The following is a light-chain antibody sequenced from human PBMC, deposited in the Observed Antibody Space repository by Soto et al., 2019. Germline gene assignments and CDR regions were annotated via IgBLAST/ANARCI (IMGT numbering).Light chain of an antibody. CDR2: DTS. CDR3: QQYGSSPLT. J-gene: IGKJ4*01. CDR1: QSVSSY. V-gene: IGKV3-20*01. Sequence: ELVLTQSPGTLFLSVGERVTLSCRASQSVSSYLAWYQQTPGQAPRLLIYDTSNRATGTPDRFSGSGSGTDFTLTISRLEPEDFTAYYCQQYGSSPLTFGGGTKVDIK.